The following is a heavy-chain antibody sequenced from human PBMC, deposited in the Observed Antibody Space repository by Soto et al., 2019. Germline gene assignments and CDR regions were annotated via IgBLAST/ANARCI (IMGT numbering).Heavy chain of an antibody. CDR3: ASSYRSYCSSTSCRSYYYYMDV. CDR2: MNPNSGNT. CDR1: GYTFTSYD. V-gene: IGHV1-8*01. D-gene: IGHD2-2*01. Sequence: ASVKVSCKASGYTFTSYDINWVRQATGQGLEWMGWMNPNSGNTGYAQKFQGRVTMTRNTSISTAYMELSSLRSEDTAVYYCASSYRSYCSSTSCRSYYYYMDVWGKGTTVTVSS. J-gene: IGHJ6*03.